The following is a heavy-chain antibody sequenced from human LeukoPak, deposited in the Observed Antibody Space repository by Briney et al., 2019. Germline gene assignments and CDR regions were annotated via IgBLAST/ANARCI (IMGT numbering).Heavy chain of an antibody. Sequence: ASVKVSCKASGYTFTGYYMHWVRQAPGQGLEWMGWINPNSGGTNYAQKFQGRVTMTRDTSISTAYMELSRLRSDDTAVYYCAKAVRGYDFWKYYFDYWGQGTLVTVSS. D-gene: IGHD3-3*01. V-gene: IGHV1-2*02. CDR1: GYTFTGYY. CDR3: AKAVRGYDFWKYYFDY. CDR2: INPNSGGT. J-gene: IGHJ4*02.